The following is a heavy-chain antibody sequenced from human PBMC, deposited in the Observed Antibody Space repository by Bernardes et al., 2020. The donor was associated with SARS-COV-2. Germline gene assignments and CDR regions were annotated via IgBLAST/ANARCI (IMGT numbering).Heavy chain of an antibody. V-gene: IGHV3-74*01. D-gene: IGHD3-10*01. CDR1: GFTFSAYW. J-gene: IGHJ5*02. Sequence: GGSLRLSCAASGFTFSAYWMHWVRQAPGKGLVWVSRIDEDGSTINYADSVKGRFTISRDNAKDTVYLQMNSLRAEDTAVYYCARSLADYQGRDHWGQGTLVTVSS. CDR2: IDEDGSTI. CDR3: ARSLADYQGRDH.